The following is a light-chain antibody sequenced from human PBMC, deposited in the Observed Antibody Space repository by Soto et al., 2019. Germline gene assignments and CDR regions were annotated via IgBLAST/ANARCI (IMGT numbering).Light chain of an antibody. CDR3: QHRSNWPIYT. V-gene: IGKV3-11*01. J-gene: IGKJ2*01. CDR2: DIF. CDR1: QSISRS. Sequence: TXSLSPGERATLSCRASQSISRSLAWYQQKPGQAPRLLIYDIFTRATGIPARFSGSGSGTDFTLTISSLEPEDFAVYYCQHRSNWPIYTFGQGTKLEIK.